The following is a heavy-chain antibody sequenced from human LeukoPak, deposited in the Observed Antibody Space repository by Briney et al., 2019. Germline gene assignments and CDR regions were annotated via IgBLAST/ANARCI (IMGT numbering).Heavy chain of an antibody. CDR2: IYTMGSP. D-gene: IGHD1-26*01. V-gene: IGHV4-4*07. CDR1: GGFISIYY. J-gene: IGHJ4*02. CDR3: TRAPTGVGATLCDY. Sequence: RSETLSLTCILSGGFISIYYGSWIRQPAGEGLEWVGRIYTMGSPTYHCNPSLKCRVPMSVDTSNSEISLKLSSVTAADTAVYYCTRAPTGVGATLCDYWGQGTLVTVSS.